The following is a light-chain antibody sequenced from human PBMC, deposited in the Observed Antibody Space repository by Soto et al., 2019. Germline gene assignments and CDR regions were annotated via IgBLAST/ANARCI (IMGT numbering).Light chain of an antibody. Sequence: EIVLTQSPGNLSLSPGERATLSCRASQSVSNSFMAWYQQRPGQAPRFLIYRASNRATGIPDRFSGGGSGTDFTLTISKLEPEDFAMYYCQQYGSPPPTFGQGTKVDNK. CDR2: RAS. CDR1: QSVSNSF. J-gene: IGKJ1*01. CDR3: QQYGSPPPT. V-gene: IGKV3-20*01.